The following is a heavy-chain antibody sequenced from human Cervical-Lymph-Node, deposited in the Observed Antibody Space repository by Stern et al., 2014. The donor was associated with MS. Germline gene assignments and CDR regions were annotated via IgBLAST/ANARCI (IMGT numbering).Heavy chain of an antibody. CDR3: ARQRYFDY. J-gene: IGHJ4*02. Sequence: VQLVQSGPEVKRPGESLKISCQASGYTFTSYWIGRVRQMPGKSLEWSAIVFPGGFEIRYSPAFQGQVTIPPEKPSNTAYLQWNNLKASDTAIYYCARQRYFDYWGQGTLVTVSS. CDR2: VFPGGFEI. V-gene: IGHV5-51*01. CDR1: GYTFTSYW.